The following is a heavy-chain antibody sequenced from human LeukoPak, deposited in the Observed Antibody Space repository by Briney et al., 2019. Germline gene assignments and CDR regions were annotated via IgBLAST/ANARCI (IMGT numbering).Heavy chain of an antibody. CDR2: ISAYNGNT. V-gene: IGHV1-18*01. D-gene: IGHD3-9*01. CDR3: ARGSPRNYDILTGYYRYYGMDV. CDR1: GYTFTSYG. J-gene: IGHJ6*02. Sequence: ASVKVSCKASGYTFTSYGISWVRQAPGQGLEWMGWISAYNGNTNYAQKLQGRVTMTTDTSTSTAYMELRSLRSDDTAVYYCARGSPRNYDILTGYYRYYGMDVWGQGTTATVSS.